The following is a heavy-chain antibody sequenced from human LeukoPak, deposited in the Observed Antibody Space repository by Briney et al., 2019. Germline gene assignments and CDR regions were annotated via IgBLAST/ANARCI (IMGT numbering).Heavy chain of an antibody. Sequence: GASVKVSCKASGYTFTSYYMHWVRQAPGQGLEWMGIINPSGGSTSYAQKFQGRVTMTRDTSTSTVYMELSSLRSEDTAVYYCARDPHGQQAATYYYYGMDVWGQGTTVTVSS. D-gene: IGHD6-25*01. CDR2: INPSGGST. CDR3: ARDPHGQQAATYYYYGMDV. V-gene: IGHV1-46*01. J-gene: IGHJ6*02. CDR1: GYTFTSYY.